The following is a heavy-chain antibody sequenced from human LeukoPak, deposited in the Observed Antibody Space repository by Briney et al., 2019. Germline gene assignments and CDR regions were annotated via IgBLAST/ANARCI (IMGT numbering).Heavy chain of an antibody. V-gene: IGHV4-59*01. J-gene: IGHJ4*02. CDR2: IYYSGST. CDR3: ARVYSSSWYSVDY. D-gene: IGHD6-13*01. Sequence: SETLSLTSTVSGGSISSYYWSWIRQPPGKGLEWIGYIYYSGSTNYNPSLKSRVTISVDTSKNQFSLKLSSVTAADTAVYYCARVYSSSWYSVDYWGQGTLVTVSS. CDR1: GGSISSYY.